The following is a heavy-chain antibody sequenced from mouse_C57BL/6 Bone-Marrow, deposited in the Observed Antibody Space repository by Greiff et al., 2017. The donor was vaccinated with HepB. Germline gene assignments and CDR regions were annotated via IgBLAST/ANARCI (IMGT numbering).Heavy chain of an antibody. V-gene: IGHV5-17*01. D-gene: IGHD1-1*01. CDR2: ISSGSSTI. CDR3: ARGPDYYGSSPWYFDV. J-gene: IGHJ1*03. Sequence: EVKLQESGGGLVKPGGSLKLSCAASGFTFSDYGMHWVRQAPEKGLEWVAYISSGSSTIYYADTVKGRFTISRDNAKNTLFLQMTSLRSEDTAMYYCARGPDYYGSSPWYFDVWGTGTTVTVSS. CDR1: GFTFSDYG.